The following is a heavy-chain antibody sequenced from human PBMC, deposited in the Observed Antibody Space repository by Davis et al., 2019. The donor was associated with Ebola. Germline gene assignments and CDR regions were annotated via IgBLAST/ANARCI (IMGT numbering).Heavy chain of an antibody. CDR3: ARGLSGSYYDWFDP. CDR2: IIPILGIA. V-gene: IGHV1-69*10. D-gene: IGHD1-26*01. CDR1: GGTFSSYT. Sequence: AASVKVSCKASGGTFSSYTISWVRQAPGQGLEWMGGIIPILGIANYAQKFQGRVTITADKSTSTAYMELRSLRSDDTAVYYCARGLSGSYYDWFDPWGQGTLVTVSS. J-gene: IGHJ5*02.